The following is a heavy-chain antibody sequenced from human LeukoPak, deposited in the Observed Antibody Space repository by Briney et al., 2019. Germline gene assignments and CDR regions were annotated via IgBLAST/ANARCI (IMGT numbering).Heavy chain of an antibody. CDR1: GFTFSSYS. CDR2: ISSSSSTI. D-gene: IGHD6-19*01. J-gene: IGHJ4*02. Sequence: GGSLRLSCAASGFTFSSYSMNWVRQAPGKGLEWVSYISSSSSTIYYADSVKGRFTISRDNAKNSLYLQMNSLRAEDTAVYYCARERGYSSGWYSDYWGQGTLVTVSS. CDR3: ARERGYSSGWYSDY. V-gene: IGHV3-48*01.